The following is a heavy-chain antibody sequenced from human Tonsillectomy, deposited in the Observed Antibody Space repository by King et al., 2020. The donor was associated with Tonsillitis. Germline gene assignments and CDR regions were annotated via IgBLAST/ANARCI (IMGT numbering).Heavy chain of an antibody. Sequence: QLVQSGAEVKKPGESLKISCTGSGYTFTNYWIGWVRQMPGKGLEWMGIIYPGDSDTTYSPSFQGQVTISADKSISTAYLQWSSLKASDTAMYYCARRDASGKVGAFDIWGQGTKISVSS. CDR1: GYTFTNYW. V-gene: IGHV5-51*01. J-gene: IGHJ3*02. D-gene: IGHD3-10*01. CDR2: IYPGDSDT. CDR3: ARRDASGKVGAFDI.